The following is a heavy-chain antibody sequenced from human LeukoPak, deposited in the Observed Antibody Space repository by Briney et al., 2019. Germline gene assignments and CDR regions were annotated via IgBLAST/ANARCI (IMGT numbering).Heavy chain of an antibody. CDR2: INPNSGGT. V-gene: IGHV1-2*02. CDR3: ARARTAAGTWGY. J-gene: IGHJ4*02. Sequence: ASVKVSCEASGYTFTGYYMHWVRQAPGQRLEWMGWINPNSGGTNYAQKFQGRVTMTRDTSISTAYMELSRLRSDDTAVYYCARARTAAGTWGYWGQGTLVTVSS. D-gene: IGHD6-13*01. CDR1: GYTFTGYY.